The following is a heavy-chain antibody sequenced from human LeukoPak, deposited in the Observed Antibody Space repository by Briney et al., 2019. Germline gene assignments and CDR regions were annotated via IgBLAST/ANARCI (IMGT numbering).Heavy chain of an antibody. CDR1: GYMFTDYF. D-gene: IGHD6-13*01. J-gene: IGHJ4*02. V-gene: IGHV1-2*02. CDR3: ARAQLLTAPAGTFADN. CDR2: FNPKSGDK. Sequence: GASVKVSCKASGYMFTDYFMHWVRQAPGQGPGWMGWFNPKSGDKKYAQQFQGRVTMTRDTSINTAYMEMSGLTSDDTAVYYCARAQLLTAPAGTFADNWGQGTLVTVSS.